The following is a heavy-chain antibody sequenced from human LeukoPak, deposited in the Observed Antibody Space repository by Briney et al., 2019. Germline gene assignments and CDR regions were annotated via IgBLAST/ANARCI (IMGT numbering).Heavy chain of an antibody. Sequence: KPSETLSLTCTVSGGSFSGYYWTWIRQPAGQGLEWVGRIYHTGTTNYNPSLESRVTMSLDKSKNQFSLKLSSVTAADTAVYYCARVRGTGVSTYYYYMDVWGKGTTVTVSS. CDR1: GGSFSGYY. CDR3: ARVRGTGVSTYYYYMDV. CDR2: IYHTGTT. V-gene: IGHV4-4*07. D-gene: IGHD5/OR15-5a*01. J-gene: IGHJ6*03.